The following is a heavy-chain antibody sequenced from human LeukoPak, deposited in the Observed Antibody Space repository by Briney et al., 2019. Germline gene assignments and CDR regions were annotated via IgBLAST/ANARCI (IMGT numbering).Heavy chain of an antibody. CDR3: ARGLTTVTSLASY. CDR1: GFTFISYS. V-gene: IGHV3-21*04. Sequence: PGGSLRLSCAASGFTFISYSMNWVRQAPGKGLDWVSSISSSSSYIHYADSVKGRFTISRDNAKNSLYLQMNSLGAEDTAMYYCARGLTTVTSLASYWGQGTLVTVSS. J-gene: IGHJ4*02. D-gene: IGHD4-17*01. CDR2: ISSSSSYI.